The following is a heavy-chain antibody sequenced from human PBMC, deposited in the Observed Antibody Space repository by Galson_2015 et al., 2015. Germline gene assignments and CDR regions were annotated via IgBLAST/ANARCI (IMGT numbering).Heavy chain of an antibody. CDR2: IYSGGST. CDR1: GFTVSSNY. Sequence: SLRLSCAASGFTVSSNYMSWVRQAPGKGLEWVSVIYSGGSTYYADSVKGRFTISRDNSKNTLYLQMNSLRAEDTAVYYCARAPSGDYVWGSYRYLYYFDYWGQGTLVTVSS. D-gene: IGHD3-16*02. V-gene: IGHV3-53*01. CDR3: ARAPSGDYVWGSYRYLYYFDY. J-gene: IGHJ4*02.